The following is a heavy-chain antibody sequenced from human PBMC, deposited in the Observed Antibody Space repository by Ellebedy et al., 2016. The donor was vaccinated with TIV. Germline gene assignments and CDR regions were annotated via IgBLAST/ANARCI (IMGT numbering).Heavy chain of an antibody. CDR2: ISAYNGNT. J-gene: IGHJ6*02. CDR1: GYTFTSYG. Sequence: AASVKVSCKASGYTFTSYGISWVRQAPGQGLEWMGWISAYNGNTNYAQKLQGRVTMTTDTSTSTAYMELRSLRSDDTAVYYWAREGYGDYSISYYYYYYGMDVWGQGTTVTDSS. CDR3: AREGYGDYSISYYYYYYGMDV. D-gene: IGHD4-17*01. V-gene: IGHV1-18*01.